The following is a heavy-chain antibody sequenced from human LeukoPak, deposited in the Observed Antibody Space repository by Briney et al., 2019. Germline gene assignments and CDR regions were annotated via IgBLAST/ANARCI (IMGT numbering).Heavy chain of an antibody. J-gene: IGHJ6*02. CDR3: ARDRGAYYYGMDV. V-gene: IGHV1-46*01. CDR2: INPSGGST. CDR1: GYTFTSYY. Sequence: ASVKVSCKASGYTFTSYYMHWVRQAPGQGLEWMGIINPSGGSTSYAQKFQGRVTMTRDMSISTAYMELIRLRSDDTAVYYCARDRGAYYYGMDVWGQGTTVTVSS.